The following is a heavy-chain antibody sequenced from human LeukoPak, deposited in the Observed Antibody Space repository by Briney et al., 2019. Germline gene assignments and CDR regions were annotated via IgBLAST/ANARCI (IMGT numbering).Heavy chain of an antibody. CDR1: GFTFSSYG. CDR2: IWYDGSNK. Sequence: PGGSLRLSCAASGFTFSSYGMHWVRQAPGKGLEWVAVIWYDGSNKYYADSVKGRFTISRDNSKNTLYLQMNSLRAEDTAVYYCARDGVYYYDSSGYYAKYAFDIWGQGTMVTVSS. D-gene: IGHD3-22*01. V-gene: IGHV3-33*01. J-gene: IGHJ3*02. CDR3: ARDGVYYYDSSGYYAKYAFDI.